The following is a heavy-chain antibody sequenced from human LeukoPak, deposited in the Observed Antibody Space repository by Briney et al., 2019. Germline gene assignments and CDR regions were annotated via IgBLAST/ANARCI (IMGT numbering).Heavy chain of an antibody. D-gene: IGHD3-16*01. J-gene: IGHJ6*03. CDR2: TYYGGST. Sequence: SETLSLTCTVSGGSISSGGYYWTWIRQNPGKGLEGIGYTYYGGSTYYNPSLKSRVTISVDTSKNQFSLKLSFVTAADTALYYCAREVIDPDGGGFYFYYMDVWGKGTTVTVSS. CDR3: AREVIDPDGGGFYFYYMDV. V-gene: IGHV4-31*03. CDR1: GGSISSGGYY.